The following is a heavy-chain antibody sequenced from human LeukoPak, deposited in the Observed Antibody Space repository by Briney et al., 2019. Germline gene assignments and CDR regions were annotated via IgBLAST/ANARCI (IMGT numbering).Heavy chain of an antibody. CDR1: AYTFTSYD. V-gene: IGHV1-8*01. CDR2: MNPNSGNT. D-gene: IGHD6-13*01. CDR3: ARGRLLAAAGTLDP. J-gene: IGHJ5*02. Sequence: ASGKVACKAAAYTFTSYDINWVRQATGQGLEWMGWMNPNSGNTGYAQKFQGRVTMTRNTSISTAYMELSSLRSEDTAVYYCARGRLLAAAGTLDPWGQGTLVTVSS.